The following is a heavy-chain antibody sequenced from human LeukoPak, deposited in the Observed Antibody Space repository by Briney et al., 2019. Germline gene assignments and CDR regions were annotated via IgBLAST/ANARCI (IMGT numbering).Heavy chain of an antibody. Sequence: GGSLRLSCAASGFTFSSYAMHWVRQAPGKGLEWVAVISYDGSNKYYADSVKGRFTISRDNSKNTLYLQMNSLRAEDTAVYYCARGSSSSSGGYWGQGTLVTVSS. CDR1: GFTFSSYA. V-gene: IGHV3-30-3*01. J-gene: IGHJ4*02. D-gene: IGHD6-13*01. CDR2: ISYDGSNK. CDR3: ARGSSSSSGGY.